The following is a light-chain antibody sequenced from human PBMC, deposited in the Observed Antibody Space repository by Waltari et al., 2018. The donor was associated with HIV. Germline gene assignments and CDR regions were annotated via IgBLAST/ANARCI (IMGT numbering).Light chain of an antibody. CDR1: SGYRNYN. J-gene: IGLJ2*01. CDR3: GADHGSGSNWV. Sequence: QPVLTQPPSASASLGASVTLTCTLSSGYRNYNVDWYQQRPGKGPRFVMRVGTGGIVGSKGDGIPDRFSVLGSGLNRYLTINNIQEEDESDYYCGADHGSGSNWVFGGGTKLTVL. V-gene: IGLV9-49*01. CDR2: VGTGGIVG.